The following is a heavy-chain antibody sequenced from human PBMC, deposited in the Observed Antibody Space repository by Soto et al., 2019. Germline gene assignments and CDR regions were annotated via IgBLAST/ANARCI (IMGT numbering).Heavy chain of an antibody. CDR1: GFTFSNYW. V-gene: IGHV3-74*03. CDR3: TRDPGVDNRWYYFDS. Sequence: EVQLAESGGGLVQPGGSLRLSCEASGFTFSNYWMHWVRQTPGKGLVWVSRISGDGSSTTYADSVKGRFTVSRDNAKNTLYLQMNSLRAEDTALYFCTRDPGVDNRWYYFDSWGQGILVTVSS. J-gene: IGHJ4*02. D-gene: IGHD6-13*01. CDR2: ISGDGSST.